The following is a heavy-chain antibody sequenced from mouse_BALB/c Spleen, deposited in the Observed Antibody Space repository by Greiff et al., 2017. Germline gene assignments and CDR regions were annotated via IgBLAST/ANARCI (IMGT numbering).Heavy chain of an antibody. CDR2: LWAGGST. Sequence: VKVVESGPGLVAPSQSLSITCTVSGFSLTSYGVHWVRQPPGKGLEWLGVLWAGGSTNYNSALMSRLSISKDNSKSQVFLKMNSLQTDDTAMYYCARALDGSYYFDYWGQGTTLTVSS. CDR1: GFSLTSYG. D-gene: IGHD1-1*01. V-gene: IGHV2-9*02. J-gene: IGHJ2*01. CDR3: ARALDGSYYFDY.